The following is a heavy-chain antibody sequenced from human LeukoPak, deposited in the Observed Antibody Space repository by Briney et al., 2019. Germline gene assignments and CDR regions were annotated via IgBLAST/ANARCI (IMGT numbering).Heavy chain of an antibody. CDR1: GGSISSGSYY. Sequence: PSQTLSLTCTVSGGSISSGSYYWSWIRQPAGKGLEWIGRIYTSGSTNYNPSLKSRATISVDTSKNQFSLKLSSVTAADTAVYYCARLSYDSIDYWGQGTLVTVSS. CDR3: ARLSYDSIDY. D-gene: IGHD3-22*01. CDR2: IYTSGST. J-gene: IGHJ4*02. V-gene: IGHV4-61*02.